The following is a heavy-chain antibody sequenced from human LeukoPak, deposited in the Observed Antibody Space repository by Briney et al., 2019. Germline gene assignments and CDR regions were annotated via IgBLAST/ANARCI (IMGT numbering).Heavy chain of an antibody. CDR1: GFPFSTYE. CDR2: ISSSATTK. CDR3: ARSGRLDF. J-gene: IGHJ4*02. Sequence: PGGSLRLSCAASGFPFSTYEMNWVRQAPGKGLEWVSYISSSATTKNYGDSVKGRFTISRDNGKNSLYLQMNSLRAEDTAVYYCARSGRLDFWGQGTLVTVSS. D-gene: IGHD6-25*01. V-gene: IGHV3-48*03.